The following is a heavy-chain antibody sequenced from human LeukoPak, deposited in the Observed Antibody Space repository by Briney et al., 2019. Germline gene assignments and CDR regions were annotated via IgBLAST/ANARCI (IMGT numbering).Heavy chain of an antibody. J-gene: IGHJ1*01. CDR3: ARVGDFAEYFQH. V-gene: IGHV4-59*01. CDR2: IYYSGST. Sequence: PSETLSLTRTVSGGSISSYYWSWIRQPPGKGLEWIGYIYYSGSTNYNPSLKSRVTISVDTSKNQFSLKLSSVTAADTAVYYCARVGDFAEYFQHWGQGTLVTVSS. CDR1: GGSISSYY. D-gene: IGHD1-26*01.